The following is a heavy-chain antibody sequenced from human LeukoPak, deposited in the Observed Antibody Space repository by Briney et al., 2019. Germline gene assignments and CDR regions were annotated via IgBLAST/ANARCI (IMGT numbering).Heavy chain of an antibody. D-gene: IGHD3-22*01. V-gene: IGHV4-4*07. Sequence: PSETLSLTCSVSGASISNYYWSWIRQPAGKVLEFIGLFYNSGSTNCNPSLKSRVTMSVDTSKNQFSLKLRSVTAADTAVYYCARGAGYYYDSSGYYYDYWGQGTLVTVSS. J-gene: IGHJ4*02. CDR3: ARGAGYYYDSSGYYYDY. CDR1: GASISNYY. CDR2: FYNSGST.